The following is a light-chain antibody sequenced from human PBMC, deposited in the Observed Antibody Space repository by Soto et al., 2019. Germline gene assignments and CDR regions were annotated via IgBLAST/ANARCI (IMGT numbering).Light chain of an antibody. CDR1: QSIGSS. J-gene: IGKJ1*01. CDR3: QQYDQWWT. V-gene: IGKV3-15*01. Sequence: EIVMTQSPATLSVSPGERATLSCRASQSIGSSLAWYQVEPGQAPRLLIYAASKRAACIPDSFSGSGSGTEFTLTISSLQSEDFRVYFCQQYDQWWTFGQGTKVEVK. CDR2: AAS.